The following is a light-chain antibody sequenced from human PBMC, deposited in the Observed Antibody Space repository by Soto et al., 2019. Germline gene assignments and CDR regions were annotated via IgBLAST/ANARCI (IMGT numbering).Light chain of an antibody. Sequence: DIQMTQSPSSLSASVGDRVTITCRASQGIGSDLGWYQQKPGKAPKRLIYAASSFQSGVPSRFSGRGSGTEFTLTISSLQPEDFATYYCLQHNSYPPTFGGGTKVEIK. J-gene: IGKJ4*01. V-gene: IGKV1-17*01. CDR2: AAS. CDR1: QGIGSD. CDR3: LQHNSYPPT.